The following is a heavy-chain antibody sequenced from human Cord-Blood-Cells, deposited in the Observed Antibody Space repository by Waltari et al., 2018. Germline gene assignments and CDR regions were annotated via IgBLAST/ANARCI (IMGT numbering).Heavy chain of an antibody. J-gene: IGHJ3*02. D-gene: IGHD3-3*01. CDR1: GYIFTSYG. V-gene: IGHV1-18*04. CDR2: ISAYNGNT. CDR3: ARPSHDFWSGLNAFDI. Sequence: QVQLVQSGAEVKKPGASVKVSCKASGYIFTSYGISWVRQAPGQGLEWMGWISAYNGNTNYAQKLQGRVTMTTDTSTSTAYMELRSLRSDDTAVYYCARPSHDFWSGLNAFDIWGQGTMVTVSS.